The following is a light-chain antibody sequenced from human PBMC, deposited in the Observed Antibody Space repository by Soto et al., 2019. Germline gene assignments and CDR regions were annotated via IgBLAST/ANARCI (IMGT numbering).Light chain of an antibody. J-gene: IGKJ4*01. CDR2: VAS. CDR3: QQYNVWPLT. V-gene: IGKV3-15*01. CDR1: QRVSSN. Sequence: EIVMTQSPATLSVSPGERSTLSCRASQRVSSNLAWYQQKPGQTPKLLIVVASTRATGIPARFSGSGSVTEFTLTISSLQSEDFAVYYCQQYNVWPLTFGGGTKVEFK.